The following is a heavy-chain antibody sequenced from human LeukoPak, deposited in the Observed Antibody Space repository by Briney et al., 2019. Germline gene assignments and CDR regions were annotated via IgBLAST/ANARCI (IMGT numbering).Heavy chain of an antibody. V-gene: IGHV4-31*03. J-gene: IGHJ4*02. CDR3: ARGEHYYDSSGYYY. CDR1: GGSISSGGYY. CDR2: IYYSGST. Sequence: ETSQTLSLTCTVSGGSISSGGYYWSWIRQHPGKGLEWIGYIYYSGSTYYNPSLKSRVTISVDTSKNQFSLKPSSVTAADTAVYYCARGEHYYDSSGYYYWGQGTLVTVSS. D-gene: IGHD3-22*01.